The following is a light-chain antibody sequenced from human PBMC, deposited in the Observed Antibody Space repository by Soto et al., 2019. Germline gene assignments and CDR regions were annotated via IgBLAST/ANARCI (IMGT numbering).Light chain of an antibody. CDR3: QQYGNSPRT. CDR1: QSVSSNC. CDR2: GAS. V-gene: IGKV3-20*01. Sequence: EIVLTQSPGTLSLSPGERATLSCRASQSVSSNCLAWYQQKPGQAPRLLIYGASSRATGIPDRFSGSGSGTDFTLIISRLEPEDFAVYYCQQYGNSPRTFGQGTKVDIK. J-gene: IGKJ1*01.